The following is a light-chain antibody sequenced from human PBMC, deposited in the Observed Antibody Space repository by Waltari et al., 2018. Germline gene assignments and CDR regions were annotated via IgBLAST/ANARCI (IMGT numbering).Light chain of an antibody. CDR2: SNN. CDR1: SSNIGSNT. J-gene: IGLJ3*02. CDR3: AAWDDSLNGWV. V-gene: IGLV1-44*01. Sequence: QSVLTQPPSASGTPGQRVTISCSGSSSNIGSNTVNWYQQLPGTAPKHLIYSNNQRPSGVPYRFSGSKSGTSASLAISGGQSEDEADYYCAAWDDSLNGWVFGGGTKLTVL.